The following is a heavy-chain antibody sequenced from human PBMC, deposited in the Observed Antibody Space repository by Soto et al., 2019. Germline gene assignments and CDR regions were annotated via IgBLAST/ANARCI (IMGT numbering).Heavy chain of an antibody. Sequence: GGSLRLSCAASGFTFSIYAMSWFRQAPGKGLEWVSAISGSGGSTYYADSVKGRFTISRDNSKNTLYLQMNSLRAEDTAVYYCAKVIEEYSTYNWFDPWGQGTLVTVSS. V-gene: IGHV3-23*01. J-gene: IGHJ5*02. CDR2: ISGSGGST. CDR3: AKVIEEYSTYNWFDP. D-gene: IGHD6-6*01. CDR1: GFTFSIYA.